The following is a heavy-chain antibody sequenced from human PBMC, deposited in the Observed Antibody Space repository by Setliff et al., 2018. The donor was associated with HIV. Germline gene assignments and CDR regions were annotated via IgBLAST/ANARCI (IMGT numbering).Heavy chain of an antibody. CDR2: IYYCGST. J-gene: IGHJ4*02. Sequence: SETLSLTCTVSGDSINSGNYYWSWIRQHPGKGLEWIGYIYYCGSTYYSPSLKSRVTISEDTSKNQFSLKMRSVTAADTAVYYCATSPAGEILGSRPFYFDYWGQGTLVTVSS. CDR3: ATSPAGEILGSRPFYFDY. D-gene: IGHD3-10*01. V-gene: IGHV4-31*03. CDR1: GDSINSGNYY.